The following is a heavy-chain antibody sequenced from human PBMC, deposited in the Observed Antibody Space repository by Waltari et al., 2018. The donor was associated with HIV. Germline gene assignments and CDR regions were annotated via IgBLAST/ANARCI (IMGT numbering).Heavy chain of an antibody. V-gene: IGHV3-53*01. CDR1: GFTFNRNY. CDR3: ARDRPHYYDSSGYSSVVDV. D-gene: IGHD3-22*01. J-gene: IGHJ3*01. CDR2: IYSGGST. Sequence: QLVESGGGLIQPGGSLRLSCAASGFTFNRNYVNWVRQAPGKGMEGGSGIYSGGSTDYAHSVKGRFTISRENSNNTIYLEMNSLRADDTAVYYWARDRPHYYDSSGYSSVVDVWGQGTMVTVSS.